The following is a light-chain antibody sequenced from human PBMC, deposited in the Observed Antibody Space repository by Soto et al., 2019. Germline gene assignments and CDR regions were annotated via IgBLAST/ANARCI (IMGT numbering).Light chain of an antibody. CDR2: TAS. V-gene: IGKV1-5*03. Sequence: DIQMTQSPSTLSASVGDRVTITCRASQSISTWLAWYQQKPGKAPKLLIYTASNLEGGVPSRFSGSGSETEFTLTVSGLQPDDFATYYCQQYNEIPWTFGQGTKVDIK. CDR1: QSISTW. CDR3: QQYNEIPWT. J-gene: IGKJ1*01.